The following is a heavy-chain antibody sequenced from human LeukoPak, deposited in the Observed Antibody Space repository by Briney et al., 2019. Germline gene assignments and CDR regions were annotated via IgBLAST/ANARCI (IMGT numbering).Heavy chain of an antibody. J-gene: IGHJ5*02. V-gene: IGHV4-59*08. CDR2: IYYSGST. CDR3: ARVEPYQPQSAFDP. D-gene: IGHD2-2*01. Sequence: SSETLSLTCTVSGGSISSYYWSWIRQPPGKGLEWIGYIYYSGSTNYNPSLKSRVTISVDTSKNQFSLKLSPVTAADTAVYYCARVEPYQPQSAFDPWGQGTLVTVSS. CDR1: GGSISSYY.